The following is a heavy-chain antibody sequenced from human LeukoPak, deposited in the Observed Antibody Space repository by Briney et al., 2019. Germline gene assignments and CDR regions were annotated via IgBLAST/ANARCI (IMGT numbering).Heavy chain of an antibody. Sequence: SETLSLTCAVYGGSFSGYYWSWIRQPPGKGLEWIGEINPSVSTNYNPSLKSRVTISVDRSKNQFSLKLSSVTAADTAVYYCARVYYSNSYDYWYFDLWGRGTLVTVSS. CDR3: ARVYYSNSYDYWYFDL. CDR1: GGSFSGYY. V-gene: IGHV4-34*01. J-gene: IGHJ2*01. CDR2: INPSVST. D-gene: IGHD6-13*01.